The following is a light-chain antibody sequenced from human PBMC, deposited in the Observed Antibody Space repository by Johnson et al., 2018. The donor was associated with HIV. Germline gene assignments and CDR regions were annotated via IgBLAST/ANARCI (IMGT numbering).Light chain of an antibody. CDR2: ENN. J-gene: IGLJ1*01. V-gene: IGLV1-51*02. CDR3: GTWDSSLSAGGV. Sequence: QSVLTQSPSVSAAPGQRVTISCSGSSSNIGNDSVSWYQQLPGTAPELLIYENNRRPSGIPDRFSGSKSGTSATLGITGLQTGDEADYYCGTWDSSLSAGGVFGTGTKVTVL. CDR1: SSNIGNDS.